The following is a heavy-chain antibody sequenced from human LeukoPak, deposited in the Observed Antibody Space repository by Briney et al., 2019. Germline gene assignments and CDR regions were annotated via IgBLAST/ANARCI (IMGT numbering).Heavy chain of an antibody. J-gene: IGHJ5*02. CDR1: GGSVSSHTYY. CDR3: TKKTYSCGWRLSFDP. D-gene: IGHD6-19*01. Sequence: SETLSLTCTVSGGSVSSHTYYWGWIRQPPGKELESIGSMHYIGSSYYHQSLKTRVTISIDTSQYQFSLNLSSVITADTPVYYCTKKTYSCGWRLSFDPWGRDNLVTVSS. CDR2: MHYIGSS. V-gene: IGHV4-39*01.